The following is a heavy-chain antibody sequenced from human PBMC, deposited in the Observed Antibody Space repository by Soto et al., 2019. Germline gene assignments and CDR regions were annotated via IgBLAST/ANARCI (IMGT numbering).Heavy chain of an antibody. CDR3: ARESPFWSSFRNWFDP. CDR1: GGTFSSYA. V-gene: IGHV1-69*10. D-gene: IGHD3-3*01. CDR2: IIPILGTA. Sequence: GASVKVSCKASGGTFSSYAISWVRQAPGQGLEWMGGIIPILGTANYAQKFQGRVTITADKSTSTAYMELSSLRSEDTAVYYCARESPFWSSFRNWFDPWGQGTLVTVSS. J-gene: IGHJ5*02.